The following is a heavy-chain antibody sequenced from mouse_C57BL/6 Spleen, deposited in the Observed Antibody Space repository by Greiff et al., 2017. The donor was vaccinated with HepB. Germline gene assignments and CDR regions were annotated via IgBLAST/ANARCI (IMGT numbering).Heavy chain of an antibody. J-gene: IGHJ4*01. CDR1: GYTFTSYW. V-gene: IGHV1-52*01. Sequence: QLQQPGAELVRPGSSVKLSCKASGYTFTSYWMHWVKQRPIQGLEWIGNIDPSDSETHYNQKFKDKATLTVDKSSSTAYMQLSSLTSEDSAVYYCARGIYYGSSNYYAMDYWGQGTSVTVSS. D-gene: IGHD1-1*01. CDR2: IDPSDSET. CDR3: ARGIYYGSSNYYAMDY.